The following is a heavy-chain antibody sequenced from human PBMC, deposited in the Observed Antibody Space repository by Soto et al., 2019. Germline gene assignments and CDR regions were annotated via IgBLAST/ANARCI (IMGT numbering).Heavy chain of an antibody. CDR2: IYYSGST. V-gene: IGHV4-61*01. J-gene: IGHJ6*04. CDR3: ARDRGLYSYGYYYYYGMDV. CDR1: GGSVSSGSYY. Sequence: PSETLSLTCTVSGGSVSSGSYYWSWIRQPPGKGLEWIGYIYYSGSTNYNPSLKSRVTISVDTSKNQFSLKLSSVTAADTAVYYCARDRGLYSYGYYYYYGMDVWGKGTTVTVSS. D-gene: IGHD5-18*01.